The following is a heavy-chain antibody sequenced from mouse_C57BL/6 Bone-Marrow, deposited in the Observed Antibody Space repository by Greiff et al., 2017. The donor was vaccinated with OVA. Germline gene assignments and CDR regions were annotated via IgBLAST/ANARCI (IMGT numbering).Heavy chain of an antibody. CDR2: ISDGGSYT. CDR3: ARDPELGLWQLGAY. V-gene: IGHV5-4*01. Sequence: EVQLVESGGGLVKPGGSLKLSCAASGFTFSSYAMSWVRQTPEKRLEWVATISDGGSYTYYPDNVKGRFTISRDNAKNNLYLQMSHLKSEDTAMYYCARDPELGLWQLGAYWGQGTLVTVSA. J-gene: IGHJ3*01. CDR1: GFTFSSYA. D-gene: IGHD4-1*01.